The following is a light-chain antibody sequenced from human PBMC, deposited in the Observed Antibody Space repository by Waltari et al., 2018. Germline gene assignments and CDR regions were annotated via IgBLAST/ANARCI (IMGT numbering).Light chain of an antibody. V-gene: IGLV2-8*01. CDR3: SSYAGRNSFNVL. CDR1: TSDVGSYKY. CDR2: EVS. Sequence: QSALTQPPSASGSPGQSVTISCTGTTSDVGSYKYVSWYQQHPAKAPELLIYEVSERPSGVPARFSGSKSGNTASLTVPGLQADDEADYYCSSYAGRNSFNVLFGGGTKLTVL. J-gene: IGLJ2*01.